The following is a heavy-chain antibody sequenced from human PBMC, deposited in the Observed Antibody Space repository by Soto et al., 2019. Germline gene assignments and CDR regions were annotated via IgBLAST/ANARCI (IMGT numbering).Heavy chain of an antibody. CDR2: ISYDGSNK. J-gene: IGHJ5*02. CDR3: AKDLGQSFWSANWFDP. V-gene: IGHV3-30*18. Sequence: GGSLRLSCAASGFTFSSYGMHWVRQAPGKGLEWVAVISYDGSNKYYADSVKGRFTISRDNSKNTLYLQMNSLRAEDTAVYYCAKDLGQSFWSANWFDPWGQGTLVTVS. CDR1: GFTFSSYG. D-gene: IGHD3-3*01.